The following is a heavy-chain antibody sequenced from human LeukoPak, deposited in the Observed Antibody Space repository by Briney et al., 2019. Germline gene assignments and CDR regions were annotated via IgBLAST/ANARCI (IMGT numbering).Heavy chain of an antibody. CDR3: AKDHYDFWSGPDFDY. CDR1: GFTFSSYA. D-gene: IGHD3-3*01. V-gene: IGHV3-23*01. Sequence: GGSLRLSCAASGFTFSSYAMSWVRQAPGKGLEWVSAISGSGGSTYYADSVKGRFTISRDNSKNTLYLLMNSLRAEDTAVYYCAKDHYDFWSGPDFDYWGQGTLVTVSS. CDR2: ISGSGGST. J-gene: IGHJ4*02.